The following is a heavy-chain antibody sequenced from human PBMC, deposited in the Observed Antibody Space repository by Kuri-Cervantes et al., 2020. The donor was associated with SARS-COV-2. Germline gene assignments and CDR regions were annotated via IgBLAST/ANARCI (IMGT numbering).Heavy chain of an antibody. CDR1: GFTFSSYA. V-gene: IGHV3-23*01. D-gene: IGHD3-3*01. Sequence: LSLTCAASGFTFSSYAMSWVRQAPGKGLEWVSAISGSGGSTYYADSVKGRFTISRDNSKNTLYLQMNSLRAEDTAVYYCATAPLIRFLEWFRFDYWGQGTLVTVSS. J-gene: IGHJ4*02. CDR3: ATAPLIRFLEWFRFDY. CDR2: ISGSGGST.